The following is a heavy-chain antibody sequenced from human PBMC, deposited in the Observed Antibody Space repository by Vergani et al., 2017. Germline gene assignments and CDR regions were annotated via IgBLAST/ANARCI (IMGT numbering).Heavy chain of an antibody. CDR2: IYYSGST. CDR1: GGSISSGDYY. J-gene: IGHJ4*02. Sequence: QVQLQESGPGLVKPSQTLSLTCTVSGGSISSGDYYWSWIRQPPGKGLEWIGYIYYSGSTYYTPSLKSRVTISVDTSKNQFSLKLSSVTAADTAVYYCARKREDDSMVRGVIYFDYWGQGTLVTVSS. CDR3: ARKREDDSMVRGVIYFDY. V-gene: IGHV4-30-4*01. D-gene: IGHD3-10*01.